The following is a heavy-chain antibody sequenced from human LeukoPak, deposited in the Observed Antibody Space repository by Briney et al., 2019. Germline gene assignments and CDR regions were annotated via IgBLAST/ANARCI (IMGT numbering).Heavy chain of an antibody. CDR2: TYYRSMWYN. CDR1: GDSVSSNSAA. D-gene: IGHD1-1*01. Sequence: SQTLSLTCAISGDSVSSNSAAWNWIRQSPSRGLEWLGNTYYRSMWYNDYAMSVQSRITIKPDTSKNQFSLHLNSVTPDDTAVYYCAKGVRYSFDYWDQGTLVTVSS. CDR3: AKGVRYSFDY. V-gene: IGHV6-1*01. J-gene: IGHJ4*02.